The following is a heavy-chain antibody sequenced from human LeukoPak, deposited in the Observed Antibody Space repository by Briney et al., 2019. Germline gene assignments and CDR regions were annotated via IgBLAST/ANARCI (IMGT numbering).Heavy chain of an antibody. CDR1: GYTFTIYG. CDR2: ISAYNGNT. V-gene: IGHV1-18*01. CDR3: ARDDALVATGSFDY. J-gene: IGHJ4*02. D-gene: IGHD5-12*01. Sequence: ASVKLSCKASGYTFTIYGINWVRQAPGQGLEWMGWISAYNGNTNYAQKLQGRVTMTTDTSTSTAYMELRSLRSDDTAVYYCARDDALVATGSFDYWGQGTLVTVSS.